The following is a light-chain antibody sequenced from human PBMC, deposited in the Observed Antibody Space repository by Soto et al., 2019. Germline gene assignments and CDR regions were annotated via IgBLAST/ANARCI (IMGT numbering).Light chain of an antibody. CDR1: QDISDW. J-gene: IGKJ4*01. Sequence: DIQMTQSPSSVSASVGDRVTITCRASQDISDWLAWYQQKPGKAPNLLIYAATSLQSEVPSRFSGSGSGTDFTLTISSLQPEDFATYYCQQGKSFPLTFGGGTKVEIK. V-gene: IGKV1-12*01. CDR2: AAT. CDR3: QQGKSFPLT.